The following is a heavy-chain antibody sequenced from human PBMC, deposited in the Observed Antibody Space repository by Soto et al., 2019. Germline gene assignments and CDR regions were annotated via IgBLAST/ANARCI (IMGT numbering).Heavy chain of an antibody. J-gene: IGHJ6*02. D-gene: IGHD3-3*01. CDR2: IRSKAYGGTT. CDR1: GFTFGDYA. Sequence: EVQLVESGGGLVQPGRSLRLSCTASGFTFGDYAMSWVRQAPGKGLEWVGFIRSKAYGGTTEYAASVKGRFTISRDDSKSIAYLQMNSPKTEDTAVYYCTRETTIFGVVIIGAKGYGMAVWGQGTTVTVSS. V-gene: IGHV3-49*04. CDR3: TRETTIFGVVIIGAKGYGMAV.